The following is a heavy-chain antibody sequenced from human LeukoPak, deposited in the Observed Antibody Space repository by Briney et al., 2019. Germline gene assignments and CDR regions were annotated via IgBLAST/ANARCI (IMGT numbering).Heavy chain of an antibody. Sequence: GESLKISCKGSGYTLTNYWIGWVRQTPGKGLEWMGIIYPDDSDTRYSPSFQGQVTMSADKSITTAYLQWSSLKASDTAMYYCARVRYYYDSTGFYYFDYWGQGTLVTVSS. J-gene: IGHJ4*02. CDR1: GYTLTNYW. V-gene: IGHV5-51*01. CDR3: ARVRYYYDSTGFYYFDY. CDR2: IYPDDSDT. D-gene: IGHD3-22*01.